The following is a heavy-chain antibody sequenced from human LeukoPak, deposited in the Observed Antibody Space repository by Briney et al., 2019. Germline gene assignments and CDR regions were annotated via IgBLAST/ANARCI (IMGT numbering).Heavy chain of an antibody. CDR1: GFTFSSYS. Sequence: PGGSLRLSCAASGFTFSSYSMNWVRQAPGKGLEWVSSISSSSSYIYYADSVKGRFTISRDNAKNSLYLQMNSLRAEDTAVYYCARAAGFGELSSYFDYWGQGTLVTVSS. CDR3: ARAAGFGELSSYFDY. V-gene: IGHV3-21*01. J-gene: IGHJ4*02. CDR2: ISSSSSYI. D-gene: IGHD3-10*01.